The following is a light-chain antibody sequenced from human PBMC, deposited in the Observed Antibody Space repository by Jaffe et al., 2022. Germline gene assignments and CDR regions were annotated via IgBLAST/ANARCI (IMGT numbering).Light chain of an antibody. J-gene: IGLJ1*01. Sequence: QSALTQPASVSGSPGQSITISCTGTSSDVGGHNYVSWYQQHPGKAPKLMIYEVSNRPSGVSNRFSGSKSANTASLTISGLQAEDEADYYCSSYTSTSTLVFGTGTKVTVL. CDR1: SSDVGGHNY. CDR2: EVS. V-gene: IGLV2-14*01. CDR3: SSYTSTSTLV.